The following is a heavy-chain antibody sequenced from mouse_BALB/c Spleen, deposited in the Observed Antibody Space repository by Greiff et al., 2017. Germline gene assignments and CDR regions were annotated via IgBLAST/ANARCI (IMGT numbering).Heavy chain of an antibody. Sequence: EVKLVESGGGLVKPGGSLKLSCAASGFTFSSYAMSWVRQTPEKRLEWVASISSGGSTYYPDSVKGRFTIARDNARNILYLQMSSLRSEDTAKYYCARQGDPDYWGQGTTLTVAS. J-gene: IGHJ2*01. V-gene: IGHV5-6-5*01. D-gene: IGHD2-13*01. CDR2: ISSGGST. CDR1: GFTFSSYA. CDR3: ARQGDPDY.